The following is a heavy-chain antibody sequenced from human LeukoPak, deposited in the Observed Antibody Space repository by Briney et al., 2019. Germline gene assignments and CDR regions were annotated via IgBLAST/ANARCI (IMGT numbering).Heavy chain of an antibody. CDR2: ISAYNGNT. CDR3: SRGLINGHDFDY. V-gene: IGHV1-18*01. Sequence: ASVKVSCKASGYTFTSYGISWVRQAPGQGLEWMGWISAYNGNTNYAQKLQGRVTMTTDTSTSTAYMDLNRLTSDDTAVYYCSRGLINGHDFDYWGQGTVVTVSS. J-gene: IGHJ4*02. CDR1: GYTFTSYG. D-gene: IGHD2-8*01.